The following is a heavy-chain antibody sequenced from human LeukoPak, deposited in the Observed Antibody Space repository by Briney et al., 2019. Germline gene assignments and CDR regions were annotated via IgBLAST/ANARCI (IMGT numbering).Heavy chain of an antibody. V-gene: IGHV4-30-4*01. Sequence: SETLSLTCSVSGGSIRSGVHYWSWIRQPPGKGLEWIGYIYFSGSTYYNPSLKSRVTISVDTSTSQFSLKLSSVTAADTAIYYCARYCSGTGCHGPFDSWGPGTLVTVSS. CDR2: IYFSGST. CDR1: GGSIRSGVHY. D-gene: IGHD2-2*01. J-gene: IGHJ4*02. CDR3: ARYCSGTGCHGPFDS.